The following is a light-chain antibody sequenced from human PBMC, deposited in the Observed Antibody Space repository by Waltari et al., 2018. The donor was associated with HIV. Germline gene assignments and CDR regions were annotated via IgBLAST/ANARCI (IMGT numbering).Light chain of an antibody. V-gene: IGLV2-14*03. J-gene: IGLJ1*01. CDR1: SSDVGGSHS. CDR2: DVS. CDR3: SSYRSSSTLYV. Sequence: QSALTQPASVSGSPGQSITISCPGTSSDVGGSHSVSWYQQHPDKAPKLMIYDVSNRPSGVSNRFSGSKSGNTASLTISGLQAEDEADYYCSSYRSSSTLYVFGTGTKVTVL.